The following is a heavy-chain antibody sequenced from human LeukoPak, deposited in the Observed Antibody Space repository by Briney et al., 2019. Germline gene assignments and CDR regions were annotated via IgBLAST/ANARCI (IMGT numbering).Heavy chain of an antibody. V-gene: IGHV3-30*03. CDR1: GFTFSSYS. J-gene: IGHJ4*02. CDR2: ISYDGSNK. Sequence: GGSLRLSCAASGFTFSSYSMNWVRRAPGKGLEWVAVISYDGSNKYYADSVKGRFTISRDNSKNTLCLQMNSLSAEDTAVYYCARDRGPDSSLDYWGQGTLVTVSS. CDR3: ARDRGPDSSLDY. D-gene: IGHD6-13*01.